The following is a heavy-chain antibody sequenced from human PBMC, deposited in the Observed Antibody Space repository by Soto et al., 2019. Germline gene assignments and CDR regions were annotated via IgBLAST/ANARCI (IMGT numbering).Heavy chain of an antibody. V-gene: IGHV4-31*03. D-gene: IGHD2-21*02. CDR3: ARVCGGDCHYGMDV. CDR1: DGSSRGGGCC. CDR2: IYYSGST. Sequence: LSVPCSVSDGSSRGGGCCWSCIRQHPGKGLEWIGYIYYSGSTYYNPSLKSRVTISVDTSKNQFSLKLSSVTAADTAVYYCARVCGGDCHYGMDVWGQGTTVTVSS. J-gene: IGHJ6*02.